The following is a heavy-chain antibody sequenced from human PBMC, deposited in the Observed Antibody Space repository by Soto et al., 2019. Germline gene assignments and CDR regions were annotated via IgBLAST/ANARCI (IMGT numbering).Heavy chain of an antibody. J-gene: IGHJ6*02. D-gene: IGHD3-16*01. CDR1: GYTFTSYA. CDR3: ARDRNWGRGNGMAV. CDR2: INAGNGNT. Sequence: QVQLVQSGAEVKKPGASVKVSCKASGYTFTSYAMHWVRQAPGQRLEWMGWINAGNGNTKYSQKFQGRVTITRDTSASTAYLELSSLRSEDTAVYYCARDRNWGRGNGMAVWGQGTTVTVSS. V-gene: IGHV1-3*01.